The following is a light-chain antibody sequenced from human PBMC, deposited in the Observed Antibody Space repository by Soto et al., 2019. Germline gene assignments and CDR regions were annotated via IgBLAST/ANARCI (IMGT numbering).Light chain of an antibody. J-gene: IGKJ1*01. CDR3: QVFDGSIWT. CDR1: QSVNSNK. Sequence: EIVLTQSPGTVSLSPGERATLSCRASQSVNSNKLAWYQHKPGQAPRLVIYGASGRATGIPNRFSGSGSGTDFPFTITRLEPEDFAVYYCQVFDGSIWTFGQGTKVEIK. CDR2: GAS. V-gene: IGKV3-20*01.